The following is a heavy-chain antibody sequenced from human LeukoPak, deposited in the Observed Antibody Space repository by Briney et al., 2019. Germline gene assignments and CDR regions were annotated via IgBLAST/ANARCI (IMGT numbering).Heavy chain of an antibody. Sequence: GGSLRLSCAASGFTFSSYAMSWVRQAPGKGLEWVSAISGSGGSTYYADSVKGWFTISRDNSKNTLYLQMNSLRAEDTAVYYCAKDVYSSSWYPPRHFDYWGQGTLVTVSS. CDR1: GFTFSSYA. D-gene: IGHD6-13*01. V-gene: IGHV3-23*01. CDR2: ISGSGGST. J-gene: IGHJ4*02. CDR3: AKDVYSSSWYPPRHFDY.